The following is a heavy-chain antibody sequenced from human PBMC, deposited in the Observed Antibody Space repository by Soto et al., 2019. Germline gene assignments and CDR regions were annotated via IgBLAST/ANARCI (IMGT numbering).Heavy chain of an antibody. V-gene: IGHV4-61*01. CDR3: ARANSDSFWFDP. CDR1: GGSVSSSNYY. Sequence: SETLSLTCTVSGGSVSSSNYYWNWIRQPPGKGLEWIAYIYYSGSTTYNPSLKSRVAISQDASKNQFSLKLSSVTAADTAIYYCARANSDSFWFDPWGQGTLVTVSS. CDR2: IYYSGST. D-gene: IGHD6-6*01. J-gene: IGHJ5*02.